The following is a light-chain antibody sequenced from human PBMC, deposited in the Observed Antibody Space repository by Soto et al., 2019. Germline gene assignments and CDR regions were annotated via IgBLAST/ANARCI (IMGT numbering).Light chain of an antibody. CDR3: MQALQTPRT. J-gene: IGKJ2*01. CDR2: WGS. V-gene: IGKV2-28*01. CDR1: QSLLHSNGYNY. Sequence: DIVMTQSPLSLPVTPGEPASISCRSSQSLLHSNGYNYLDWYLQKPGQSPQLLIYWGSNRAFGVPDRFSGSGSGTDFTLKISRVEAEDVVFYYCMQALQTPRTFGQGTKLEI.